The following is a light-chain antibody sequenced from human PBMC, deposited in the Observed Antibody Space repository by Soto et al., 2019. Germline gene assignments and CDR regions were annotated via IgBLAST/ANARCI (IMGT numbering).Light chain of an antibody. J-gene: IGLJ1*01. CDR2: EVS. CDR1: SSDVGGYNY. CDR3: SSYARSNHLGV. Sequence: QSVLTQPPSASGSPGQSVTISCTGTSSDVGGYNYVSWYQQHPGKAPKLMIYEVSKRPSGVPDRFSGSKSGNTASLTVSGLQAEDEADYYCSSYARSNHLGVFGTGTKVTVL. V-gene: IGLV2-8*01.